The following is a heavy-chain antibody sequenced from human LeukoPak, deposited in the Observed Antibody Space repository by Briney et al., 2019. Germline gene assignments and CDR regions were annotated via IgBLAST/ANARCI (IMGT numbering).Heavy chain of an antibody. D-gene: IGHD3-10*01. CDR1: GYTFTGYY. CDR3: AATGGRITDWFDP. J-gene: IGHJ5*02. CDR2: INPNSGGT. V-gene: IGHV1-2*02. Sequence: ASVKVSCKASGYTFTGYYMHWVRQAPGQGLEWMGWINPNSGGTNYAQKFQGRVTMTRDTSISTAYMELSRLRADDTAVYYCAATGGRITDWFDPWGQGTLVTVSS.